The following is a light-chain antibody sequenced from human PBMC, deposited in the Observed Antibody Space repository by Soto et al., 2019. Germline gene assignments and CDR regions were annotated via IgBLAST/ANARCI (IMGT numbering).Light chain of an antibody. Sequence: DIQMTQSPSTLSASVGYRVTITCRASQSISSWLAWYQQKPGKAPKLLIYKASSLESGVPSRFSGSGSGTEFTLTISSLQPDDFATYYCQQYNSYLWTFGQGTKMEIK. J-gene: IGKJ1*01. CDR2: KAS. CDR1: QSISSW. CDR3: QQYNSYLWT. V-gene: IGKV1-5*03.